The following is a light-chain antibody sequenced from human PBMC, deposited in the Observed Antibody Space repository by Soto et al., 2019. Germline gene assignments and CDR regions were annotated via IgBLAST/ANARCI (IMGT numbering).Light chain of an antibody. CDR1: QGISIW. V-gene: IGKV1D-12*01. Sequence: DIQMTQSPSSVSASVGDRVTITWRASQGISIWLAWYQQKSGKAPKLLIYTASSLQSGVPSRFSGSGSGTDFTLTISSLQPEDFATYYCQQANSLPLSFGGGTKVEIK. CDR3: QQANSLPLS. J-gene: IGKJ4*01. CDR2: TAS.